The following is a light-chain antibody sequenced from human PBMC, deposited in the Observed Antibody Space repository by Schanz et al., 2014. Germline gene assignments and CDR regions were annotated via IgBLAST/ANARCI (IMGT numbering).Light chain of an antibody. V-gene: IGLV2-8*01. J-gene: IGLJ3*02. CDR2: EVS. Sequence: QSALTQPPSASGSPGQSVTISCTGTSSDVGGYNYVSWYQQHPGKAPKLMIYEVSQRPSGVPDRFSGSKSGNTASLTISGLQAEDEADYYCATWDDSLTGWVFGGGTKLTVL. CDR3: ATWDDSLTGWV. CDR1: SSDVGGYNY.